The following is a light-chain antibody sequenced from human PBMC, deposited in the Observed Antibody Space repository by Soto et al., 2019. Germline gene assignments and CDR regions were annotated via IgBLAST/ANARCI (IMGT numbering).Light chain of an antibody. V-gene: IGKV3-20*01. CDR1: QIVNKND. CDR2: AAS. Sequence: EIVLTQSPDTLSLSPGGRATLSCRASQIVNKNDLAWYQHKPGQAPRLLIYAASSRPGGIPDKYSGSGSGTDFTFTINRLEPEDFAVYYCQQYDSSPYTFGQGTKLEI. J-gene: IGKJ2*01. CDR3: QQYDSSPYT.